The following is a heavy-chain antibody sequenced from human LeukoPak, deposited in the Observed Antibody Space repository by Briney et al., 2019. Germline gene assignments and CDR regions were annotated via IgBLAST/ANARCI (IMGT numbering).Heavy chain of an antibody. D-gene: IGHD3-22*01. J-gene: IGHJ4*02. CDR3: VKENGYDSSGYYFDC. V-gene: IGHV3-64D*06. Sequence: GGSLRLSCSASGFTCSSYAMHWVRHPPGRGLEYVSAISSNGGSTSYAGSVKGRFTISRDNYKNTLYLQMSSLRAEDTAVYYCVKENGYDSSGYYFDCWGQGTLVTVSS. CDR2: ISSNGGST. CDR1: GFTCSSYA.